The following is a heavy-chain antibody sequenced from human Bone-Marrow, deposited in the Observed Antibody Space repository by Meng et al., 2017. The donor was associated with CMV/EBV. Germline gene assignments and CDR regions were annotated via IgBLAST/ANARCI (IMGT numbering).Heavy chain of an antibody. CDR3: TRHVVVGTGVNLFDY. CDR2: MNPNSGNT. Sequence: ASVKVSCKASGYTFTSYDINWVRQATGQGLEWMGWMNPNSGNTGYAQKLQGRVTMTTDTSTSTAYMELRSLRSDDTAVYYCTRHVVVGTGVNLFDYWGQGTLVTVSS. CDR1: GYTFTSYD. D-gene: IGHD7-27*01. J-gene: IGHJ4*02. V-gene: IGHV1-8*01.